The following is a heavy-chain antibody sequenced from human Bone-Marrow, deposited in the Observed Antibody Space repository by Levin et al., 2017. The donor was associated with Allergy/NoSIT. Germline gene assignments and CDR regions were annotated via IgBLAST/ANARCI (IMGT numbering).Heavy chain of an antibody. CDR3: TTGTTGTTYG. CDR1: GFIFSNAW. D-gene: IGHD1-1*01. V-gene: IGHV3-15*01. Sequence: GGSLRLSCAASGFIFSNAWMSWVRQAPGKGLEWVGRIKSKADGGTTDFAAPVKGRFTISRDDSRGTLYLQMNSLTTEDTAVYYCTTGTTGTTYGWGQGTLVTVSS. CDR2: IKSKADGGTT. J-gene: IGHJ4*02.